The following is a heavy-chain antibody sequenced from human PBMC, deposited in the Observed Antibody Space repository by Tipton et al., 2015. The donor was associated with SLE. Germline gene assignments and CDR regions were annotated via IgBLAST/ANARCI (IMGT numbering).Heavy chain of an antibody. V-gene: IGHV4-61*08. J-gene: IGHJ4*02. CDR2: IYYSGST. CDR1: GGSISSGGYY. Sequence: TLSLTCTVSGGSISSGGYYWSWIRQHPGKGLEWIGYIYYSGSTNYNPSLKSRVTISVDTSKNQFSLKLSSVTAADTAVYYCARDLSSSGSFDYWGQGTLVTVSS. CDR3: ARDLSSSGSFDY. D-gene: IGHD6-13*01.